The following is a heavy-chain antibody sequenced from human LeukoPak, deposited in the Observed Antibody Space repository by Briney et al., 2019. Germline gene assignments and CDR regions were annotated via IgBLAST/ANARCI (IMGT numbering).Heavy chain of an antibody. CDR1: GFTFSDYY. CDR3: ARDDIVVVVAATVLDY. J-gene: IGHJ4*02. CDR2: ISSSGSTI. Sequence: PGGSLRLSCAASGFTFSDYYMSWIRQAPGKGLEWVSYISSSGSTIYYADSVKGRFTIPRDNAKNSLYLQMNSLRAEDTAVYYCARDDIVVVVAATVLDYWGQGTLVTVSS. D-gene: IGHD2-15*01. V-gene: IGHV3-11*01.